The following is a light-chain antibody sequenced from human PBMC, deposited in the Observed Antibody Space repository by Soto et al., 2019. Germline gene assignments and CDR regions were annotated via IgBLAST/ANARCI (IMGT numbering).Light chain of an antibody. CDR2: DAS. J-gene: IGKJ5*01. Sequence: EIVLTQSPATLSLSPGERATLSCRASQSVSTYLAWYQQRPGQAPRLLIYDASYRATDIPPRFSGSGSGTDFTHTISSLETEDFAIYYCQQRRSWPPTITFGQGTRLDIK. V-gene: IGKV3-11*01. CDR1: QSVSTY. CDR3: QQRRSWPPTIT.